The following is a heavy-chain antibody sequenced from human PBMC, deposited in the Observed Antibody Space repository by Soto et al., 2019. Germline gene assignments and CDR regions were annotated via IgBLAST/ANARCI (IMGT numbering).Heavy chain of an antibody. D-gene: IGHD6-19*01. CDR2: ISSSGGTT. J-gene: IGHJ4*02. CDR1: GFTFSSYA. Sequence: GGSLRLSCAASGFTFSSYAMSWVRQAPGKGLEWVSAISSSGGTTHYADSVKGRFIISRDNSKNTLYLQMNSLRAEDTAVYYCAKPGYLEQWLVRGYFDYWGQGAMVTVSS. CDR3: AKPGYLEQWLVRGYFDY. V-gene: IGHV3-23*01.